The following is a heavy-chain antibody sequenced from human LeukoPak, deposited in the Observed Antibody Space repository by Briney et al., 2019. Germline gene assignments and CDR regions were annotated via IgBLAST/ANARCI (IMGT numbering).Heavy chain of an antibody. V-gene: IGHV1-24*01. CDR2: FDPEDGET. CDR3: ATGSYYDSSGYYPYFDY. D-gene: IGHD3-22*01. CDR1: GYTLTELS. Sequence: ASVKVSCKVSGYTLTELSMHWVRQAPGKGLEWMGGFDPEDGETIYAQKFRGRVTMTEDTSTDTAYMELSSLRSEDTAVYYCATGSYYDSSGYYPYFDYWGQGTLVTVSS. J-gene: IGHJ4*02.